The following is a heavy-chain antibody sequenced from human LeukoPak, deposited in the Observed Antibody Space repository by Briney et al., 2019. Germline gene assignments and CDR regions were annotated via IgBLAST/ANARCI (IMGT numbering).Heavy chain of an antibody. CDR1: GGSISSYY. CDR2: IYYSGST. J-gene: IGHJ3*02. D-gene: IGHD3-9*01. V-gene: IGHV4-59*01. Sequence: PSETLSLTCTVSGGSISSYYWSWIRQPPGKGLEWIGYIYYSGSTNYNPSLKSRVTISVDTSKNQFSLKLSSVTAADTAVYYCARRDWLDAFDIWGQGTMVTVSS. CDR3: ARRDWLDAFDI.